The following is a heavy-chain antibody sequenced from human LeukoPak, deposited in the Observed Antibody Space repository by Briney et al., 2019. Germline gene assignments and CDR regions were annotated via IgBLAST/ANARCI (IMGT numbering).Heavy chain of an antibody. CDR1: GDSISSGSYY. Sequence: PSQTLSLTCTVSGDSISSGSYYWSWIRQPAGKGLEWIGRSYISGTTNYNPSLKSRVTISADTSKNQFSLKVTSVTAADTAVYYCARGYWFYFDYWGQGTLVTVSS. J-gene: IGHJ4*02. CDR3: ARGYWFYFDY. CDR2: SYISGTT. D-gene: IGHD2-8*02. V-gene: IGHV4-61*02.